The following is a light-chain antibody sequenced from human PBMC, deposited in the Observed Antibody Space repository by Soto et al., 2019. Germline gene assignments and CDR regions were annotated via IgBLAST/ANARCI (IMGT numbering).Light chain of an antibody. CDR3: QQANT. Sequence: DIQMTQSPSTLSASVGDRVTITCRASQSISSWLAWYQQKPGKAPKLLIYKASSLESGVPSRFSGSGSGTNFTLTISSLQPEDFATYYCQQANTFGPGTKVDFK. CDR1: QSISSW. V-gene: IGKV1-5*03. CDR2: KAS. J-gene: IGKJ3*01.